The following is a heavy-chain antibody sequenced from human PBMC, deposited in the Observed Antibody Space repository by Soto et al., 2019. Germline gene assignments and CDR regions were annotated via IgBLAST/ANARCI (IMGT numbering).Heavy chain of an antibody. Sequence: GGSLRLSCAASGFTFSTFVMTWVRQAPGEGLEWVSAISSNSDTTFYAESVRGRFTISRDNSVNTLYLQMSRPRTEDTAVYYCAHPRGYGVFDAVDIRGQGTMVTVSS. CDR1: GFTFSTFV. J-gene: IGHJ3*02. V-gene: IGHV3-23*01. CDR2: ISSNSDTT. D-gene: IGHD4-17*01. CDR3: AHPRGYGVFDAVDI.